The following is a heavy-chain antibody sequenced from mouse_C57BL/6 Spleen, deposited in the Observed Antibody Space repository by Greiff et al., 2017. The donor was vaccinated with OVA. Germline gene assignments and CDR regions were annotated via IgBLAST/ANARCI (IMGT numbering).Heavy chain of an antibody. CDR1: GYTFTSYW. D-gene: IGHD2-3*01. J-gene: IGHJ4*01. CDR3: ARSGYDGYYGDYAMDY. Sequence: QVQLQQPGAELVRPGSSVKLSCKASGYTFTSYWMHWVKQRPIQGLEWIGNIDPSDSETHYNQKFKDKATLTVDKSSSTAYMQLSSLTAEDSAVYYGARSGYDGYYGDYAMDYWGQGTSVTVSS. CDR2: IDPSDSET. V-gene: IGHV1-52*01.